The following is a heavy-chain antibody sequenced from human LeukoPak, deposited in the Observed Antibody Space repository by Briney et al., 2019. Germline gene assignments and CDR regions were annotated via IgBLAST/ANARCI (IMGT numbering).Heavy chain of an antibody. CDR2: IYSGGST. J-gene: IGHJ4*02. V-gene: IGHV3-53*01. CDR3: ARETRWGYSGYDPFDY. Sequence: GGSLRLSCAASGFTVSSNYMSWVRQAPGKGLEWVSVIYSGGSTYYADSVKGRFTISRDNSKNTLYLQMNSLRAEDTAVYYCARETRWGYSGYDPFDYWGQGTLVTVSS. D-gene: IGHD5-12*01. CDR1: GFTVSSNY.